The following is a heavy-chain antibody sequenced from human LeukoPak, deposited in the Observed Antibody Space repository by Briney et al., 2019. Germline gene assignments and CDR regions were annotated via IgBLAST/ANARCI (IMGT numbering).Heavy chain of an antibody. V-gene: IGHV4-61*05. Sequence: SETLSLTCTVSGGSISSSSYYWGWIRQPPGKGLEWFGYIYYSGNTNYNPSLKSRVTISIDTSKNQFSLKLSSVTAADTAVYYCARVGNGHFDYWGQGTLVTVSS. CDR2: IYYSGNT. J-gene: IGHJ4*02. CDR3: ARVGNGHFDY. CDR1: GGSISSSSYY. D-gene: IGHD2-8*01.